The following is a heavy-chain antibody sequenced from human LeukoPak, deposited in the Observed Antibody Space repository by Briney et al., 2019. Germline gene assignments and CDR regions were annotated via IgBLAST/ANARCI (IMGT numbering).Heavy chain of an antibody. CDR2: INHSGST. V-gene: IGHV4-34*01. CDR1: GGSFSGYY. Sequence: SETLSLTCAVYGGSFSGYYWSWIRQPPGKGLEWIGEINHSGSTIYNPSLKSRVTISVDTSKNQFSLKLSSVTAADTAVYYCATTHPGAAAGPVAYWGQGTLVTVSS. J-gene: IGHJ4*02. CDR3: ATTHPGAAAGPVAY. D-gene: IGHD6-13*01.